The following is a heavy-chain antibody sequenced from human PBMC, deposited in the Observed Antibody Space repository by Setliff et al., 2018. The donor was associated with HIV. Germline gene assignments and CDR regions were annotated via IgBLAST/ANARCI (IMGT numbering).Heavy chain of an antibody. V-gene: IGHV1-18*01. Sequence: ASVKVSCKASGYAFTSYDINWVRQATGQGLEWMGWISAYNGDTNYAQKFQGRFTMTTDTSTSTAYMELRSLRSDDTAVYYCTRDEFYYGSGNYYKVDYFDPWGQGTLVTVSS. D-gene: IGHD3-10*01. J-gene: IGHJ5*02. CDR2: ISAYNGDT. CDR1: GYAFTSYD. CDR3: TRDEFYYGSGNYYKVDYFDP.